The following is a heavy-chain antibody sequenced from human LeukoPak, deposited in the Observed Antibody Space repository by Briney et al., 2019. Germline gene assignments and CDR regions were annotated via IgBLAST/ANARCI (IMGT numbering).Heavy chain of an antibody. CDR2: ISTSGDRT. V-gene: IGHV3-23*01. CDR3: AKVGEQQLADY. CDR1: GFTFSSYA. D-gene: IGHD6-13*01. Sequence: GGSLRLSCAASGFTFSSYAMSWVRQAPGKGLEWVSAISTSGDRTYYADSVKGRFTISRDSSKNTLYMQMNSLRAEDTAVYYCAKVGEQQLADYWGQGTLVTVSS. J-gene: IGHJ4*02.